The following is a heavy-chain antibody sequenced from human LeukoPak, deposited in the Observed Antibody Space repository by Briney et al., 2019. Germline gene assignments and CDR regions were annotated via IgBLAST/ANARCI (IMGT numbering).Heavy chain of an antibody. D-gene: IGHD3-22*01. CDR1: GGSLSGYY. V-gene: IGHV4-34*01. J-gene: IGHJ5*02. CDR2: INHSGST. Sequence: PSETLSLTCAVYGGSLSGYYWSWIRQPPGKGLEWIGEINHSGSTNYNPSLKSRVTISVDTSKNQFSLKLSSVTAADTAVYYCARKWIGRVVVNRIWFDPWGQGTLATVSS. CDR3: ARKWIGRVVVNRIWFDP.